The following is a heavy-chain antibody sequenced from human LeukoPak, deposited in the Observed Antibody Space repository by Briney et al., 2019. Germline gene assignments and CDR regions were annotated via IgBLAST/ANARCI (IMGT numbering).Heavy chain of an antibody. CDR1: GFTFSSYW. J-gene: IGHJ4*02. CDR2: IKQDGSEK. D-gene: IGHD6-19*01. V-gene: IGHV3-7*01. CDR3: AREIEQWLVGDYFDY. Sequence: GGSLRLSCAASGFTFSSYWMSWVRQAPGKGLEWVANIKQDGSEKYYVDSVKGRFTISRDNAKNSLYLQMNSLRAEDTAVYYCAREIEQWLVGDYFDYWGQGTLVTVSS.